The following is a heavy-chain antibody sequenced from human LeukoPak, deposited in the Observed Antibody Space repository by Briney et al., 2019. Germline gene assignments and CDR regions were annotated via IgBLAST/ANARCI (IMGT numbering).Heavy chain of an antibody. CDR2: INPRGDAT. D-gene: IGHD3-22*01. Sequence: ASVKVSCKASGNTFIGYWIHWVRQAPGQGLEWMGAINPRGDATIYAQKFQGRVTMTEDTSTDTAYMELSSLRSEDTAVYYCATWSASGSMIVVVPFDYWGQGTLVTVSS. V-gene: IGHV1-46*01. CDR1: GNTFIGYW. CDR3: ATWSASGSMIVVVPFDY. J-gene: IGHJ4*02.